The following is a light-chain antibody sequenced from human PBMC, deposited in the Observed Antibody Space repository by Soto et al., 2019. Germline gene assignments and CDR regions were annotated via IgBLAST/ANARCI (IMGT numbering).Light chain of an antibody. V-gene: IGKV1-13*02. CDR3: QQFNSYPLT. Sequence: QLTQSPSSLSASVGDRVTITCRASPGISNTLTWYQQKPGKPPKLLIYDASSLESGVPSRFSGSGSGTDFTLTISSLQPEDFATYYCQQFNSYPLTFGGGTEVDIK. CDR2: DAS. J-gene: IGKJ4*01. CDR1: PGISNT.